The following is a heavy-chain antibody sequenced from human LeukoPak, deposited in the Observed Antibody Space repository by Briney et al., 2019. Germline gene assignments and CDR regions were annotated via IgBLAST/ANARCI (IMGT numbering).Heavy chain of an antibody. CDR2: IHYRGTT. V-gene: IGHV4-39*01. J-gene: IGHJ4*02. D-gene: IGHD1-26*01. Sequence: SETLSLTCAVYGGSFSGYFWGWIRQAPGKGLEWIGSIHYRGTTYCNSSLKSRVTISVDMSQNQFSLELDSVTAADTAVYYCARQVRGSYYPDYWGQGTQVTVSS. CDR1: GGSFSGYF. CDR3: ARQVRGSYYPDY.